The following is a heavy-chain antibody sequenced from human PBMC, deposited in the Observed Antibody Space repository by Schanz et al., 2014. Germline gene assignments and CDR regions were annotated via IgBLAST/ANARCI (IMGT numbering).Heavy chain of an antibody. D-gene: IGHD3-3*01. CDR2: ISPSSGGT. J-gene: IGHJ5*02. CDR1: GYTFAVYY. V-gene: IGHV1-2*06. CDR3: ARESVSRTRLFDP. Sequence: QVHLVQSGAEVKKPGVSVKVSCKAPGYTFAVYYIHWVRQAPGQGLEWMGRISPSSGGTNYAQNFQGRVTMTKDTSINTVYMELSTLTSDDTAVYYCARESVSRTRLFDPWGQGTLVTVSS.